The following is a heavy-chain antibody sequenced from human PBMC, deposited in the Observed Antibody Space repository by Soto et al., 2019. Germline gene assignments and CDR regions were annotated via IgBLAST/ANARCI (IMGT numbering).Heavy chain of an antibody. V-gene: IGHV2-26*01. Sequence: QVTLKESGPVLVKPTETLTLTCTVSGFSLSNARMGVSWIRQPPGKALEWLAHIFSNDEKSYSTSLKSRLTTCKATXXRQVVLTVTNMDPVDTATYYWARLSRGWDLHAFDIWGQGTMVTVSS. J-gene: IGHJ3*02. CDR3: ARLSRGWDLHAFDI. D-gene: IGHD6-19*01. CDR1: GFSLSNARMG. CDR2: IFSNDEK.